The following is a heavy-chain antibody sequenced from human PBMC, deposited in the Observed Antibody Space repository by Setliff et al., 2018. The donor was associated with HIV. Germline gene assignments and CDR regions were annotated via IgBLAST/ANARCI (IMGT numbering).Heavy chain of an antibody. J-gene: IGHJ4*02. CDR1: GGPLNSRNW. CDR2: VFHSGSA. Sequence: SETLSLTCAVSGGPLNSRNWWSWVRQPPGKGLEWIGEVFHSGSANSNASLMSRLTMSVDSSKNQSSLSLSSVTAADTAVYYCARLPDINSWPFDYWARGTLVTVSS. CDR3: ARLPDINSWPFDY. D-gene: IGHD6-13*01. V-gene: IGHV4-4*02.